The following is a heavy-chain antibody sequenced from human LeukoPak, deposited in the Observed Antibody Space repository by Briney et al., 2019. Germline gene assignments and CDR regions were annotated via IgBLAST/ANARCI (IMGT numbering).Heavy chain of an antibody. CDR3: ARDVDPGYSSSWTGRFDP. J-gene: IGHJ5*02. CDR2: IYYSGST. Sequence: SETLSLTCTVSGGSISSSSYYWGWIRQPPGKGLEWIGSIYYSGSTYYNPSLKSRVTISVDTSKNQFSLKLSSVTAADTAVYYCARDVDPGYSSSWTGRFDPWGQGTLVTVSS. D-gene: IGHD6-13*01. V-gene: IGHV4-39*07. CDR1: GGSISSSSYY.